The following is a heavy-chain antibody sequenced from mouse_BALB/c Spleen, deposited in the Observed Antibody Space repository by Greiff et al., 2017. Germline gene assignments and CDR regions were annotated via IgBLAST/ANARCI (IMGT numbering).Heavy chain of an antibody. V-gene: IGHV5-17*02. D-gene: IGHD2-12*01. J-gene: IGHJ4*01. CDR3: AREDDEAMDY. CDR1: GFTFSSFG. CDR2: ISSGSSTI. Sequence: EVMLVESGGGLVQPGGSRKLSCAASGFTFSSFGMHWVRQAPEKGLEWVAYISSGSSTIYYADTVKGRFTISRDNPKNTLFLQMTSLRSEDTAMYYCAREDDEAMDYWGQGTSVTVSS.